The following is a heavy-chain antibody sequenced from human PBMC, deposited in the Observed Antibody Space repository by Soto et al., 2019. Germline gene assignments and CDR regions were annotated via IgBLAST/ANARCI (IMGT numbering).Heavy chain of an antibody. J-gene: IGHJ3*02. CDR1: GFTFSSYG. Sequence: PGGSLRLSCAASGFTFSSYGMHWVRQAPGKGLEWVAVISYDGSNKYYADSVKGRFTISRDNSKNTLYLQMNSLRAEDTAVYYCAKDFRVLRSPGAFDIWGQGTMVTVSS. CDR2: ISYDGSNK. D-gene: IGHD3-10*01. CDR3: AKDFRVLRSPGAFDI. V-gene: IGHV3-30*18.